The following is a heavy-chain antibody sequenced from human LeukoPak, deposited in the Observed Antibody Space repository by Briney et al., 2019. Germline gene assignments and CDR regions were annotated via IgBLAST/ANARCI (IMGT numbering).Heavy chain of an antibody. CDR3: ASELIVAMITMDY. Sequence: GGSLRLSCAASGFTFSSYSMNWVRQAPGKGLEWVSYISSSSSTIYYADSVKGRFTISRDNAKNSLYLQMNSLGAEDTAVYYCASELIVAMITMDYWGQGTLVTVSS. V-gene: IGHV3-48*04. J-gene: IGHJ4*02. D-gene: IGHD5-12*01. CDR2: ISSSSSTI. CDR1: GFTFSSYS.